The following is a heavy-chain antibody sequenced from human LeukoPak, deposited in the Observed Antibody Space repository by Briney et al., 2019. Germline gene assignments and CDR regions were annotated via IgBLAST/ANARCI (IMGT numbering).Heavy chain of an antibody. CDR2: IIPIFGTA. D-gene: IGHD6-13*01. Sequence: ASVKVSCKASGGTFSSYAISWVRQAPGQGLEWMGGIIPIFGTANYAQKFQGRVTITADKSTSTAYMELGSLRSEDTAVYYCARVAAAGPDYWGQGTLVTVSS. V-gene: IGHV1-69*06. CDR1: GGTFSSYA. J-gene: IGHJ4*02. CDR3: ARVAAAGPDY.